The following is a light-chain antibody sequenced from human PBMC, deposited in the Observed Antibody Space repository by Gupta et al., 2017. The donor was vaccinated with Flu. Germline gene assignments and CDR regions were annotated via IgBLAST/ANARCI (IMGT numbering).Light chain of an antibody. CDR1: QSISNY. J-gene: IGKJ4*02. V-gene: IGKV1-39*01. CDR3: QHGYSTPHT. Sequence: DIQMTQSPSSLSASVGDRVTITCQASQSISNYLNWYQQKPGQHPKFLIYGASTLQGGVPARFRGSGSGTDFTLTINNLQPADVATYHCQHGYSTPHTFGRGTTVEIK. CDR2: GAS.